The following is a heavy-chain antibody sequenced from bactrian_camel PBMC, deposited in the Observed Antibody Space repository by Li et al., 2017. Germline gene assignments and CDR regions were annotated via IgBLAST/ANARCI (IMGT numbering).Heavy chain of an antibody. CDR3: ARDFISSGFSV. V-gene: IGHV3S54*01. CDR2: IVRGNGRT. Sequence: HVQLVESGGGSVQAGGSLRLSCAASADTTSMNFMAWFRQAPGKEREGVATIVRGNGRTTYADSVKGRFTISRDNAKNTLYLQLNSLKTEDTARYYCARDFISSGFSVWGQGTQVTVS. CDR1: ADTTSMNF. J-gene: IGHJ4*01. D-gene: IGHD5*01.